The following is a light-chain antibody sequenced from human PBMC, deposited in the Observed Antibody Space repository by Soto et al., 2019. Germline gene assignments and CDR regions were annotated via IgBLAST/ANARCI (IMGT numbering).Light chain of an antibody. Sequence: EIVMTQSPATMSVFPGERATLSCRASQSISSDYLVWYQQKPGQAPRLLIYGASSRATGIPDRFSGSGSGTDFTLTINRLEPEDFAVYYCQHYGNSPPSVTFGPGTKVDIK. CDR1: QSISSDY. V-gene: IGKV3-20*01. CDR3: QHYGNSPPSVT. J-gene: IGKJ3*01. CDR2: GAS.